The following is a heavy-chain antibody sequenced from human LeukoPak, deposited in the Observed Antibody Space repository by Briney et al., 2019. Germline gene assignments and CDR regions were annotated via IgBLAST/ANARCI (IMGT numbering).Heavy chain of an antibody. J-gene: IGHJ4*02. D-gene: IGHD3-22*01. Sequence: PGGSLRLSCAASGFTFSDYAMTWVRQPPGKGLEWVSAIIDSGVNTFYADSVKGRFTISRDNSKNTLYLRMNSLRAEDTAVYYCGKAFSGSSGYRFDNWGQGTLVTVSS. CDR1: GFTFSDYA. V-gene: IGHV3-23*01. CDR3: GKAFSGSSGYRFDN. CDR2: IIDSGVNT.